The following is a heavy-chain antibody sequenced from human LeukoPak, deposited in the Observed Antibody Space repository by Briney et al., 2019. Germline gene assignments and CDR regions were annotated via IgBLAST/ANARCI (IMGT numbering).Heavy chain of an antibody. CDR1: LYSISSGYF. J-gene: IGHJ5*02. D-gene: IGHD2-15*01. CDR3: ARVVASTSIDA. Sequence: SETLSLTCTVSLYSISSGYFWGWIRQPPGEGLEWIGSIFHSGDVYYNPSLKSRVTISVDTSKNRFSLKVTSVTAADTALYYCARVVASTSIDAWGQGTLVTVST. CDR2: IFHSGDV. V-gene: IGHV4-38-2*02.